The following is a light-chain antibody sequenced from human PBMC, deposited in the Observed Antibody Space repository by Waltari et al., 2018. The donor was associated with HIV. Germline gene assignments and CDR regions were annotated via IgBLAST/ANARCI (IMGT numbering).Light chain of an antibody. V-gene: IGKV2-28*01. Sequence: DTVMTQSPLSLPATPGEPASISCRSSQSTLHSNGSHHLDWYLQKPGQAPQLLIYLCSNRASGVPDRFSGSGSGTDFTLKISRVEAEDVGVYYCMQALQTQFTFGPGTKVDIK. CDR3: MQALQTQFT. J-gene: IGKJ3*01. CDR2: LCS. CDR1: QSTLHSNGSHH.